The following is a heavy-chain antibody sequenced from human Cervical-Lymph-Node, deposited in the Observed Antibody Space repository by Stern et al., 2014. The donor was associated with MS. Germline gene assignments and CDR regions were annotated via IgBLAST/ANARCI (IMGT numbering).Heavy chain of an antibody. Sequence: QDQLVQSGGEVKKPGASVRVSCKASGYTFTSFGINWVRQTPGQGLQWMGSISGYIGNTNYAPELQGRVSMTTDTSTSTAYMELTSLRSDDTAVYFCARGAGNWNYPAQFDSWGQGTLVTVSS. CDR1: GYTFTSFG. J-gene: IGHJ4*02. D-gene: IGHD1-7*01. CDR2: ISGYIGNT. V-gene: IGHV1-18*01. CDR3: ARGAGNWNYPAQFDS.